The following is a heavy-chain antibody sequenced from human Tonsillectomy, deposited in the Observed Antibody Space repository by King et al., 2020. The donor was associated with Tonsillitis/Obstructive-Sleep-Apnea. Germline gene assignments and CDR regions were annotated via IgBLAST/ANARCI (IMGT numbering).Heavy chain of an antibody. J-gene: IGHJ4*02. CDR2: SSGSGGST. V-gene: IGHV3-23*04. Sequence: EVQLVESGGGVVQPGGSLRLSCAASGFTFSSNAMSWVRQAPGKGLEWFSASSGSGGSTYYADSVKGRFTISRDNSKNTLYLQMNSLRAEDTAVYYCAKPFARGYYFAYWGQGTLVTVSS. CDR1: GFTFSSNA. CDR3: AKPFARGYYFAY.